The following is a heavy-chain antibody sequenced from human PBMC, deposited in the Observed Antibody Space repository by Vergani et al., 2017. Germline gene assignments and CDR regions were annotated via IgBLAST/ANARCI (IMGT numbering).Heavy chain of an antibody. V-gene: IGHV4-34*01. CDR1: GGSFTSYH. Sequence: QVQLQQWGGGLLKPSETLSLTCVVNGGSFTSYHWTWIRQSPGEGLEWVGDIDHTGRPDYNPSLKSRHTMSVDKSRNQFSLTLNSVTATDTAIYFCARVKTETNGHLYYYYYMDVWGQGTAVTVS. CDR2: IDHTGRP. J-gene: IGHJ6*03. CDR3: ARVKTETNGHLYYYYYMDV. D-gene: IGHD2-8*01.